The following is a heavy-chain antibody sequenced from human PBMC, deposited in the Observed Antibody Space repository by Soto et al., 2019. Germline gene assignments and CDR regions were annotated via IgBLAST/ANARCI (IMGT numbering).Heavy chain of an antibody. J-gene: IGHJ4*02. CDR1: GFTFSSYH. CDR3: ARIGSWALNFDY. V-gene: IGHV3-33*01. D-gene: IGHD6-13*01. Sequence: QVQLVASGGGVVQPGRSLRLSCAASGFTFSSYHMHWVRQAPGKGLEWVAVIWNDGSNKFYADSVKGRFTISRDNSKNTLYLQMNSLRAEDTAVYYCARIGSWALNFDYWGQETLVTVSS. CDR2: IWNDGSNK.